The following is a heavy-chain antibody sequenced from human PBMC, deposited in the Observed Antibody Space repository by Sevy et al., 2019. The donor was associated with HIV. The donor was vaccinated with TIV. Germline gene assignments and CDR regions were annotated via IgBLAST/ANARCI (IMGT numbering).Heavy chain of an antibody. D-gene: IGHD1-26*01. Sequence: ASVKVSCKASHYIFNSLDITWVRQARGQGLDWMGWITPYNGATLYAQRFQGRVTMTADTSTRTVYLELTSLTSDDAGVYYCARGRAPESGKYFLEFWAQGTLVTVSS. CDR3: ARGRAPESGKYFLEF. CDR1: HYIFNSLD. CDR2: ITPYNGAT. V-gene: IGHV1-18*01. J-gene: IGHJ4*02.